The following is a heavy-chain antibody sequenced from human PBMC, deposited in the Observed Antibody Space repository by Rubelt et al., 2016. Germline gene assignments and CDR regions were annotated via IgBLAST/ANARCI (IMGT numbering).Heavy chain of an antibody. CDR3: ARVTNVGVRVIDY. CDR2: INAGNGNT. CDR1: GYTFTTYA. D-gene: IGHD3-10*01. Sequence: VQLVQSGAEVKKPGASVKVSCKASGYTFTTYAVHWVRQAPGQRPEWMGWINAGNGNTKYSQKFQGRVPITRDTSATTAYMELSSLRFEDTAVYFCARVTNVGVRVIDYWGQGTLVAVSS. V-gene: IGHV1-3*01. J-gene: IGHJ4*02.